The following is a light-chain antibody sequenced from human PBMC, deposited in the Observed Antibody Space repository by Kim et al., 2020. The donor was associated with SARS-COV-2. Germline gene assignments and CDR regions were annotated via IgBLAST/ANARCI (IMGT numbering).Light chain of an antibody. CDR1: QGISNY. J-gene: IGKJ1*01. CDR2: GAT. Sequence: ASVGDRVTITCRGSQGISNYLAWVQQKPGKVPQRLIYGATSLQSGVPSKFSGSGSGTEFTLTINSLQTEDFATYYCLQHNGYPWTFGQGTKVDIK. V-gene: IGKV1-17*03. CDR3: LQHNGYPWT.